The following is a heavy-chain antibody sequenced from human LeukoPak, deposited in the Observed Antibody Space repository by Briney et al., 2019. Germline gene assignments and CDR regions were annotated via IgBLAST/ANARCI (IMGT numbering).Heavy chain of an antibody. D-gene: IGHD3/OR15-3a*01. J-gene: IGHJ4*02. CDR2: IYYTGTT. CDR3: ARGGFYGHPFEL. V-gene: IGHV4-39*07. Sequence: KPSETLSLNCTVSGGSISNSAYYWGWIRQPPGKGLEWIGSIYYTGTTSYNPSLESRVTISVDSSNNQISLNLNSVIAADTAMYFCARGGFYGHPFELGGQGILVIVSA. CDR1: GGSISNSAYY.